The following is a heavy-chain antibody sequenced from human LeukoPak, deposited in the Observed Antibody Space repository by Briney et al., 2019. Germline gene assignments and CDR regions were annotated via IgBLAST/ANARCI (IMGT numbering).Heavy chain of an antibody. Sequence: KSGGSLRLSCAASGFTVSSNYMNWVRQAPGKGLEWVSSISSSSSYIYYADSVKGRFTISRDNAKNSLYLQMNSLRAEDTAVYYCARDYVWYQLLSNGMDVWGQGTTVTVSS. D-gene: IGHD2-2*01. V-gene: IGHV3-21*01. CDR3: ARDYVWYQLLSNGMDV. J-gene: IGHJ6*02. CDR1: GFTVSSNY. CDR2: ISSSSSYI.